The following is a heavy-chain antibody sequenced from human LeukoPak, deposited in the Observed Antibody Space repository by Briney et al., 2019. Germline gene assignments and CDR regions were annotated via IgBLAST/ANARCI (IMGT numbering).Heavy chain of an antibody. CDR2: IYYSGST. CDR1: GGSISSSSYY. D-gene: IGHD1-26*01. V-gene: IGHV4-39*01. J-gene: IGHJ4*02. Sequence: SETLSLTCTVSGGSISSSSYYWGWIRQPPGKGLEWIGSIYYSGSTYYNPSLKSRVTISVDTSKNQFSLKLSSVTAADTAVYYCARQSGSYYFDYWGQGTLVTVSS. CDR3: ARQSGSYYFDY.